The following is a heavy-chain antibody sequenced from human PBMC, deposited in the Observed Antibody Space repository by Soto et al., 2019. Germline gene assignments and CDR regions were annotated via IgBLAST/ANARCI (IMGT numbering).Heavy chain of an antibody. CDR1: GFTFSSYA. CDR2: ISITGGST. V-gene: IGHV3-64*02. CDR3: ARAPHYDSSGYRMAD. Sequence: PGGSLRLSCAASGFTFSSYAMHWVSQAPGKGLGYVSAISITGGSTYYADSVKGRFTTSTDNAKNSLYMQMKSRRADDTAVYYCARAPHYDSSGYRMADWGQGTLVTVSS. J-gene: IGHJ4*02. D-gene: IGHD3-22*01.